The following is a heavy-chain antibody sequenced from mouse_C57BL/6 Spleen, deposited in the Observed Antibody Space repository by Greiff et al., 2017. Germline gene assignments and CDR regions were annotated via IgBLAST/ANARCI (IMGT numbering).Heavy chain of an antibody. CDR2: IYPGNSDT. D-gene: IGHD1-1*01. Sequence: EVQLQQSGTVLARPGASVKMSCKTSGYTFTSYWMHWVKQRPGQGLEWIGAIYPGNSDTSYNQKFKGKAKLTAVTSASTAYMELSSLTNEDSAVYYCTRDYSSSYYAMDYWGQGTSVTVSS. CDR3: TRDYSSSYYAMDY. CDR1: GYTFTSYW. V-gene: IGHV1-5*01. J-gene: IGHJ4*01.